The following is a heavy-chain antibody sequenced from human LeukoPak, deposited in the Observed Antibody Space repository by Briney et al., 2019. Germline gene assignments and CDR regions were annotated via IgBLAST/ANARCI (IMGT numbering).Heavy chain of an antibody. D-gene: IGHD1-26*01. CDR3: VPHPGGNFPGFAS. CDR2: AGHSFGTT. Sequence: GGSLRLSCAASGFTFSSYAMSWVRQAPGKGLEWVSTAGHSFGTTYYADSVKGRFTISRDDSKNTVSLQMSSLRAEDTAIYYCVPHPGGNFPGFASWGQGTLVTVS. J-gene: IGHJ4*02. CDR1: GFTFSSYA. V-gene: IGHV3-23*01.